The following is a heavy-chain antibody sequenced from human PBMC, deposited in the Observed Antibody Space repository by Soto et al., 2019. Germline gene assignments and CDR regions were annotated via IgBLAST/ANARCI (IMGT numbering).Heavy chain of an antibody. CDR3: ARGDDSSGYYYVY. J-gene: IGHJ4*02. D-gene: IGHD3-22*01. V-gene: IGHV3-48*01. CDR2: ISSSSSTM. CDR1: GFTFSSYS. Sequence: EVQLVESGGGLVQPGGSLRLSCAASGFTFSSYSMNWVRQAPGKGLEWVSYISSSSSTMYYADYVKGRFTISRDNDKNALYLHMNSLRAEDTAVYYCARGDDSSGYYYVYWGQGTLVTVSS.